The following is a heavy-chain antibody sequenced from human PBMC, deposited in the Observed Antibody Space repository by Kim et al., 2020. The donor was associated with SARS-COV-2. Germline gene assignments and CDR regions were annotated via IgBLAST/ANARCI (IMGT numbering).Heavy chain of an antibody. Sequence: GGSLRLSCAASGFTFSSDAISWARQAPGKGLEWVSAIRGYVDKTYYADSVKGRFTASADISKTTAYLQMNSRRAEEPAVYYCPSLPWRQRCSWGQGTLV. CDR3: PSLPWRQRCS. D-gene: IGHD6-25*01. V-gene: IGHV3-23*01. CDR1: GFTFSSDA. CDR2: IRGYVDKT. J-gene: IGHJ5*02.